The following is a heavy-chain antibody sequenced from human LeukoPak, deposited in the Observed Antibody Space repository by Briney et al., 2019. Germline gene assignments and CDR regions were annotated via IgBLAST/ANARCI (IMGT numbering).Heavy chain of an antibody. V-gene: IGHV3-48*01. D-gene: IGHD2-2*01. CDR1: GFTFDSYS. J-gene: IGHJ4*02. CDR2: INNSSGTK. Sequence: GGSLRLSCAASGFTFDSYSMNSVRQAPGKGLEWVSYINNSSGTKYYADSVNGRFTISRDNAKSSLYLHMNGLRAEDTAVYYCARAPACTTTTSCYPNLFDSWGQGTLVTVSS. CDR3: ARAPACTTTTSCYPNLFDS.